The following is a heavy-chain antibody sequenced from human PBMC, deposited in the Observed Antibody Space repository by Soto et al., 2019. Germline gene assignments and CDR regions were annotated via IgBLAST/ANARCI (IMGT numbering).Heavy chain of an antibody. CDR3: ARGDSTDCSNGVCSFFYNHDMDV. V-gene: IGHV1-2*04. J-gene: IGHJ6*02. CDR2: INPKSGGT. CDR1: GYTFAGYY. D-gene: IGHD2-8*01. Sequence: ASVKVSCKASGYTFAGYYMHWVRQAPGQGLEWMGRINPKSGGTSTAQKFQGWVTMTTDTSISTASMELTRLTSDDTAIYYCARGDSTDCSNGVCSFFYNHDMDVWGQGTTVTVSS.